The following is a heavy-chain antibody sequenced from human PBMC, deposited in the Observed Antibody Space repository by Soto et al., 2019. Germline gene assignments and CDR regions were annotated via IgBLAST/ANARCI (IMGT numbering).Heavy chain of an antibody. CDR1: GFTFSSYG. CDR3: ATETYSSSWYPGY. Sequence: GSLRLSCAASGFTFSSYGMHWVRQAPGKGLEWVAVIWYDGSNKYYADSVKGRFTISRDNSKNTLYLQMNSLRAEDTAVYYCATETYSSSWYPGYWGQGTLVTVSS. D-gene: IGHD6-13*01. CDR2: IWYDGSNK. V-gene: IGHV3-33*01. J-gene: IGHJ4*02.